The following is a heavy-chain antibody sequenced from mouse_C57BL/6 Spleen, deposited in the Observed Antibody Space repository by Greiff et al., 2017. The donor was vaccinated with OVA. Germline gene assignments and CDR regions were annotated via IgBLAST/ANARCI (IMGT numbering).Heavy chain of an antibody. J-gene: IGHJ1*03. D-gene: IGHD1-3*01. V-gene: IGHV5-17*01. CDR1: GFTFSDYG. CDR3: ARLNFYWYFDV. CDR2: ISSGSSTI. Sequence: EVQVVESGGGLVKPGGSLKLSCAASGFTFSDYGMHWVRQAPEKGLEWVAYISSGSSTIYYADTVKGRFTISRDNAKNTLFLQMTSLRSEDTAMYYCARLNFYWYFDVWGTGTTVTVSS.